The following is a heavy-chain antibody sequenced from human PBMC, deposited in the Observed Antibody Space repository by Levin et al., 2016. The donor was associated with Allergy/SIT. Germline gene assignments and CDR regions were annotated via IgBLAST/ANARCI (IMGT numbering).Heavy chain of an antibody. V-gene: IGHV4-34*01. CDR1: GGSFSGYY. D-gene: IGHD5-18*01. J-gene: IGHJ2*01. Sequence: SETLSLTCAVYGGSFSGYYWSWIRQPPGKGLEWIGEINHSGSTNYNPSLKSRVTISVDTSKNQFSLKLSSVTAADTAVYYCASRGYSYGFLLWGRGTPVTVSS. CDR3: ASRGYSYGFLL. CDR2: INHSGST.